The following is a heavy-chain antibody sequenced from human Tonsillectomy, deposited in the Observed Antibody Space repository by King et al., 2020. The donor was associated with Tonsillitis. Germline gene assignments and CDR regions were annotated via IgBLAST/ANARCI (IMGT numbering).Heavy chain of an antibody. J-gene: IGHJ4*02. CDR3: AKGWVEMDA. CDR2: ISGSAGGT. Sequence: VQLVESGGGLVQPGGSLRLSCAASGFTFSSCAMTWVRQAPGLRPEWVSAISGSAGGTYYADSVKGRFTISRDNSKNTLYLQMNSLRAEDTAVYYCAKGWVEMDAWGQGTLVTVSS. V-gene: IGHV3-23*04. CDR1: GFTFSSCA. D-gene: IGHD5-24*01.